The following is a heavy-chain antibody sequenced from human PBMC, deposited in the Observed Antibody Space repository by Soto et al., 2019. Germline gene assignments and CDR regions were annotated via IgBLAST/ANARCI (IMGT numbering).Heavy chain of an antibody. CDR1: GGSISSYY. CDR2: IYYSGST. CDR3: ARASAPYYYYYYGMDV. J-gene: IGHJ6*02. Sequence: PSETLSLTCTVSGGSISSYYWSWIRQPPGKGLEWIGYIYYSGSTNYNPSLKSRVTISVDTSKNQFSLKLTSVTAADTAVYYCARASAPYYYYYYGMDVWGQGTTVTVSS. V-gene: IGHV4-59*01.